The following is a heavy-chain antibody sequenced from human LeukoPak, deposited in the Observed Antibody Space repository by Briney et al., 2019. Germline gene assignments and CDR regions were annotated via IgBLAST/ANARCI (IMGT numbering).Heavy chain of an antibody. D-gene: IGHD2-15*01. J-gene: IGHJ4*02. CDR3: AKDRRSLLRFDY. V-gene: IGHV3-30*02. CDR1: GFTFSSYG. Sequence: GGSLRLSCAASGFTFSSYGMHWVRQAPGKGLEWVAVIWYDGSNKYYADSVKGRFTISRGNSKNTLYLQMNSLRAEDTAVYYCAKDRRSLLRFDYWGQGTLVTVSS. CDR2: IWYDGSNK.